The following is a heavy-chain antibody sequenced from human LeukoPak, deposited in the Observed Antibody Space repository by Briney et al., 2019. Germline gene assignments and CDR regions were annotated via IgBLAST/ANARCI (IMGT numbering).Heavy chain of an antibody. D-gene: IGHD3-22*01. CDR2: ISYDGSNK. Sequence: TGGSLRLSCAASGFTFSSYAMHWVRQAPGKGLEWVAVISYDGSNKYYADSVKGRFTISRDNSKNTLYLQMNSLRAEDTAVYYCARDPRSPCSSGYYGVFDFDYWGQGTLVTVSS. CDR1: GFTFSSYA. V-gene: IGHV3-30-3*01. CDR3: ARDPRSPCSSGYYGVFDFDY. J-gene: IGHJ4*02.